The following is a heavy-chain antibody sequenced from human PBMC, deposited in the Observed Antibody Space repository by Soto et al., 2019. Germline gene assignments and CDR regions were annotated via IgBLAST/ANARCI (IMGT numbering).Heavy chain of an antibody. D-gene: IGHD1-1*01. CDR1: GGSVSSGSYY. V-gene: IGHV4-61*01. CDR3: ASYTRDSNDESFQH. CDR2: IYYSGST. Sequence: PSETLSLTCTVSGGSVSSGSYYWSWIRQPPGKGLEWFGYIYYSGSTNYNPSLKSRVTISVDTSKNQFSLKLSSVTAADTAGYYCASYTRDSNDESFQHWGQGTLVTVSS. J-gene: IGHJ1*01.